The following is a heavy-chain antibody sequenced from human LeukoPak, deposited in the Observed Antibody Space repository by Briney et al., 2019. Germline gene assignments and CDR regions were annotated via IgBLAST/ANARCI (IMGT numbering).Heavy chain of an antibody. J-gene: IGHJ4*02. V-gene: IGHV3-30*18. D-gene: IGHD2-2*01. CDR2: ISYDGSNK. Sequence: GGSLRLSCAASGFTFRSYGMHWVRQAPGKGLEWVAVISYDGSNKYYADSVKGRFTISRDNSKNTLYLQMNSLRAEDTAVYYCAKGGGTAARYFDYWGQGTLVTVSS. CDR1: GFTFRSYG. CDR3: AKGGGTAARYFDY.